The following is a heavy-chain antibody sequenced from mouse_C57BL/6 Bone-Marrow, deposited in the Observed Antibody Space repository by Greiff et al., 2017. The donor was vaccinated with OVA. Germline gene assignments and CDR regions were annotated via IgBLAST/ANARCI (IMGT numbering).Heavy chain of an antibody. Sequence: EVQVVESGGGLVKPGGSLKLSCAASGFTFSSYAMSWVRQTPEKRLEWVATISDGGSYTYYPDNVKCQFTSSRDNAKNNLYPQMIHLNAEDTAMYYCARGGYGSSYEDYWGQGTTLTVSS. CDR2: ISDGGSYT. J-gene: IGHJ2*01. CDR3: ARGGYGSSYEDY. D-gene: IGHD1-1*01. CDR1: GFTFSSYA. V-gene: IGHV5-4*01.